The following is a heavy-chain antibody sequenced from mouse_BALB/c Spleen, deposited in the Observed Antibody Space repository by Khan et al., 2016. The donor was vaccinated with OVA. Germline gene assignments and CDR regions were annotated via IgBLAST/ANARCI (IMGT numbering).Heavy chain of an antibody. J-gene: IGHJ3*01. CDR1: GYTFTDYA. CDR3: ARYHAGFAY. V-gene: IGHV1S137*01. CDR2: ISTYYGDA. Sequence: VQLKQSGAELVRPGVSVKISCKGSGYTFTDYAMHWVKQSHAKSLEWIGVISTYYGDANYNQKFKGKATLTVDKSSSTAYMQLARLTSEDSAIYYCARYHAGFAYWGQGTLVTVS.